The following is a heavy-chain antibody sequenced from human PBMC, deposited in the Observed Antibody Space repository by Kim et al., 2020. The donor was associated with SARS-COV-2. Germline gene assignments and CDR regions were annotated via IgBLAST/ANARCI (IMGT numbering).Heavy chain of an antibody. CDR1: GGSISSGGYY. CDR2: IYYSGST. Sequence: SETLSLTCTVSGGSISSGGYYWSWIRQHPGKGLEWIGYIYYSGSTYYNPSLKSRVTISVDTSKNQFSLKLSSVTAADTAVYYCARDLRYFGLFDYWGQGTLVTVSS. CDR3: ARDLRYFGLFDY. D-gene: IGHD3-9*01. J-gene: IGHJ4*02. V-gene: IGHV4-31*03.